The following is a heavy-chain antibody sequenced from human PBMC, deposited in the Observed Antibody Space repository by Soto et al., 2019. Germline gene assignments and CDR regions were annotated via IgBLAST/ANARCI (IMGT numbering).Heavy chain of an antibody. CDR1: GDTFSSYA. CDR2: IIPVYGTA. V-gene: IGHV1-69*01. CDR3: ARDSRKCTYGGSVDY. Sequence: QVQLVQSGAEVKKPGSSVKVSCKASGDTFSSYALSWVRQAPGQGLEWMGGIIPVYGTANYAQKFQDRVTITADESTSTAYMELSSLRSEDTAVYYCARDSRKCTYGGSVDYGGQGTLVTVSS. D-gene: IGHD1-26*01. J-gene: IGHJ4*02.